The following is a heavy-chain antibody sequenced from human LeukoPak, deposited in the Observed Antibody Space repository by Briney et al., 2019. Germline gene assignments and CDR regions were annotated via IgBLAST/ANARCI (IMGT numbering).Heavy chain of an antibody. J-gene: IGHJ4*02. CDR2: INHSGST. Sequence: SETLSLTCAVYGGSFSGYYWSWIRQPPGKGLEWIGEINHSGSTNYNPSLKSRVTISVDTSKNQFSLKLSSVTAADTAVYYCARAPQRRGIDYWGQGTLVTVSS. CDR1: GGSFSGYY. V-gene: IGHV4-34*01. CDR3: ARAPQRRGIDY.